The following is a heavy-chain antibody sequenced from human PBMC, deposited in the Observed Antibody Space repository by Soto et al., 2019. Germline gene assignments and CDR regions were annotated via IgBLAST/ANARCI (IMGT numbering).Heavy chain of an antibody. J-gene: IGHJ4*02. D-gene: IGHD2-15*01. CDR2: IGTSGRDT. CDR3: AISLIAATSVAY. CDR1: GFAFSSNA. Sequence: GGSLRLSCTASGFAFSSNAMSWVRQAPGKGLEWVSTIGTSGRDTYYADSVKGRFTISRDSSRNTLELQMSSLRAEDTALYYCAISLIAATSVAYWGPGTQVTVSS. V-gene: IGHV3-23*01.